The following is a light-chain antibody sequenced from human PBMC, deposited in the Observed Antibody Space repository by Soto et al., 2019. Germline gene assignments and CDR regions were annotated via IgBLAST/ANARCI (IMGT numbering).Light chain of an antibody. Sequence: LTQSPGTLSLSPGERATLSCRASQTVCRGCLAWYQQRPGQAPRLLIFGVSNRATGIPDRFSGSGSGTEFTLPISRLEPEDFAVYYCQQYGTSPHLTFGGGTKVEIK. V-gene: IGKV3-20*01. CDR3: QQYGTSPHLT. J-gene: IGKJ4*01. CDR2: GVS. CDR1: QTVCRGC.